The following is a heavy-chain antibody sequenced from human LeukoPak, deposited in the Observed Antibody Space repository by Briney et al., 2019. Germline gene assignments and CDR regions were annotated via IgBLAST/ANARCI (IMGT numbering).Heavy chain of an antibody. CDR2: MIPKSGKT. V-gene: IGHV1-8*01. D-gene: IGHD5-24*01. CDR1: GYTYVHFD. Sequence: ASVKLPYEGWGYTYVHFDINWVRQAPGQGLEWMAWMIPKSGKTAYAQKFEGRLTLTRDISTSTAYMELSNLTSADTALYYCARGLEIAQQLVGGSDDWSRGTLVTVAS. J-gene: IGHJ4*02. CDR3: ARGLEIAQQLVGGSDD.